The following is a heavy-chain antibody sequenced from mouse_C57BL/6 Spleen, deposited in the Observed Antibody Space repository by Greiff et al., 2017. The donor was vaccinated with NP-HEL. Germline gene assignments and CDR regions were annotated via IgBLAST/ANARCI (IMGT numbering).Heavy chain of an antibody. CDR3: ARDGTTVVPYYFDY. D-gene: IGHD1-1*01. V-gene: IGHV1-26*01. J-gene: IGHJ2*01. CDR1: GYTFTDYY. CDR2: INPNNGGT. Sequence: EVQLQQSGPELVKPGASVKISCKASGYTFTDYYMNWVKQSHGKSLEWIGDINPNNGGTSYNQKFKGKATLTVDKSSSTAYMELRSLTSEDSAVYYCARDGTTVVPYYFDYWGQGTTLTVSS.